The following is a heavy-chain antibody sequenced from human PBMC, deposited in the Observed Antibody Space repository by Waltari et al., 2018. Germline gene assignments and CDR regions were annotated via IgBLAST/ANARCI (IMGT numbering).Heavy chain of an antibody. CDR3: ARDRGISGSLHNVYFDY. CDR2: ISSSSGYI. D-gene: IGHD1-26*01. Sequence: EVQLVESGGGLVKPGGSLRLSCAASGFPFSSYNMNWVRQAPGKGLEWVSSISSSSGYIYYADSVKCRFTISRDNAKNSLYLQMNSLRAEDTAVYYCARDRGISGSLHNVYFDYWGQGTLVTVSS. V-gene: IGHV3-21*01. CDR1: GFPFSSYN. J-gene: IGHJ4*02.